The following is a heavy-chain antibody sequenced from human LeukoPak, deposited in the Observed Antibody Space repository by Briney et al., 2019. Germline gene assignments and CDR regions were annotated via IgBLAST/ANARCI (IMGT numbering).Heavy chain of an antibody. CDR2: ISSSGTT. CDR3: ARHESANWFDP. V-gene: IGHV4-39*01. Sequence: SETLSLTCTVSGGSISSSSYYWGWIRQPPGKGLEWIGTISSSGTTYYIPSLKSRVTISIDTSKNQFSLKLSSVTAADTAVYYCARHESANWFDPWGQGTLVIVSS. CDR1: GGSISSSSYY. J-gene: IGHJ5*02.